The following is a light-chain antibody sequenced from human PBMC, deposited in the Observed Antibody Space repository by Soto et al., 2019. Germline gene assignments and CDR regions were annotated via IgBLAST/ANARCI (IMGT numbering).Light chain of an antibody. J-gene: IGKJ5*01. CDR1: HSVNSH. V-gene: IGKV3-15*01. Sequence: MMMTQSPATLSVSPGERVTLSCRTSHSVNSHVAWYQQKPGQAPRLLLHGASTRATGIPVRFSGSGFGTEFTLTISSLQSEDFAVCYCQQYKNWPLFGQGTRLDIK. CDR2: GAS. CDR3: QQYKNWPL.